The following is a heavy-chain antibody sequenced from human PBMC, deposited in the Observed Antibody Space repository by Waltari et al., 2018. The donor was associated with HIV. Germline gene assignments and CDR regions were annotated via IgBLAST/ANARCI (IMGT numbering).Heavy chain of an antibody. CDR2: IWYDGDNK. CDR1: GFTFSNFA. CDR3: ARGGYYYDISGYYHY. J-gene: IGHJ4*02. D-gene: IGHD3-22*01. Sequence: QVQLVESGGGVVQPGRSLRPSCAASGFTFSNFAIHWVRQAPGKGLEWVAVIWYDGDNKYYADSVKGRFTISRDNSKNTLYLQMNSLRVEDTAVYYCARGGYYYDISGYYHYWGQGTLVTVSS. V-gene: IGHV3-33*01.